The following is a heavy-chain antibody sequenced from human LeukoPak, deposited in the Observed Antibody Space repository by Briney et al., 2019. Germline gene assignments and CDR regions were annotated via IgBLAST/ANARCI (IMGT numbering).Heavy chain of an antibody. CDR1: GITVSGSW. Sequence: GGSLRLSCAAPGITVSGSWMHWVRQAPGKGLVWVSRIKSDGSITSYADSVKGRFTISRDNAKNTLYLQMNSLRAEDTAVYYCVRRDDFDIWGQGTMVTVSS. CDR3: VRRDDFDI. V-gene: IGHV3-74*01. J-gene: IGHJ3*02. CDR2: IKSDGSIT.